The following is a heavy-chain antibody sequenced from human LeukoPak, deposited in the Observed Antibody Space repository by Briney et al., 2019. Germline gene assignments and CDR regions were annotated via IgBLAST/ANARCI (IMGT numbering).Heavy chain of an antibody. CDR3: ARGGYGGNVIRDYMDV. D-gene: IGHD4-23*01. Sequence: ASVKVSCKASEGTFSKSAISWVRQAPGQGLEWMGRINPNGGGTNYAQKFQGRVTMTRDTSISTVYMELSRLRSDDTAVYYCARGGYGGNVIRDYMDVWGKGTTVTVSS. CDR1: EGTFSKSA. CDR2: INPNGGGT. V-gene: IGHV1-2*06. J-gene: IGHJ6*03.